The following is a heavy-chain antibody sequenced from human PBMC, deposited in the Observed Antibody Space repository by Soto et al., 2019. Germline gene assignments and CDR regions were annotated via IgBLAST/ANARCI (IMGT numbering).Heavy chain of an antibody. J-gene: IGHJ5*02. CDR1: GVSFGGYY. CDR3: ARVPGP. Sequence: SETLSLTCAVSGVSFGGYYWTWIRQPPGKGLEWIGEINHSGSTYYNPSLKSRVTISVDRSKNQFSLKLSSVTAADTAVYYCARVPGPWGQGTLVTVS. V-gene: IGHV4-34*01. CDR2: INHSGST.